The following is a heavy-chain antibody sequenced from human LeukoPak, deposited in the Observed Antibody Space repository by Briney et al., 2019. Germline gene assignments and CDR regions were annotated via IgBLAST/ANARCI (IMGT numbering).Heavy chain of an antibody. J-gene: IGHJ2*01. Sequence: SQTLSLTCTVSGGSISSGGYYWSWIRQPPGKGLEWIGYIYHSGSTYYNPSLKSRVTISVDRSKNQFSLKLSSVTAADTAVYYCARGPTGYFDLWGRGTLVTVSS. V-gene: IGHV4-30-2*01. CDR1: GGSISSGGYY. CDR3: ARGPTGYFDL. CDR2: IYHSGST.